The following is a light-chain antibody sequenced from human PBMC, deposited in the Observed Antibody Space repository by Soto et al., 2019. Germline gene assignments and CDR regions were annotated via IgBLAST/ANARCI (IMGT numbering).Light chain of an antibody. J-gene: IGKJ4*02. Sequence: IQLTQTPSSLSASVGDRVTITCRASQGISSFLAWYQQKPGKAPKLLIYAASSLQSGVPSRFSGSGFGTDCTLTITSLQPEDVATYYWQQVERYPSTCGGGTKVEMK. CDR3: QQVERYPST. V-gene: IGKV1-9*01. CDR2: AAS. CDR1: QGISSF.